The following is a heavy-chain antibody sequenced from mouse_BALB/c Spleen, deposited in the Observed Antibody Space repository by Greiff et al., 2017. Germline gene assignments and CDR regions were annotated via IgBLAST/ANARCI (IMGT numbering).Heavy chain of an antibody. CDR1: GYTFTSYW. D-gene: IGHD2-4*01. Sequence: QVQLQQSGAELAKPGASVKMSCKASGYTFTSYWMHWVKQRPGQGLEWIGYINPSTGYTEYNQKFKDKATLTADKSSSTAYMQLSSLTSEDSAVYYCATTMITPWFAYWGQGTLVTVSA. CDR3: ATTMITPWFAY. V-gene: IGHV1-7*01. J-gene: IGHJ3*01. CDR2: INPSTGYT.